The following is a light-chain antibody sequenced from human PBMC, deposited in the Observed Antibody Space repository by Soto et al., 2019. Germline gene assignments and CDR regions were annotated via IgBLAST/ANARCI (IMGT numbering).Light chain of an antibody. CDR2: GAS. CDR3: QQYASSVT. CDR1: QSFSSTF. Sequence: EIVLTQSPGSLSLSPGERATLSCRASQSFSSTFFAWYQQKPGQAPRLLIYGASSRDTGIPDRFSGSGSGTDFTLTISRLEPQDFAVYYCQQYASSVTFGQGTKVEIK. J-gene: IGKJ1*01. V-gene: IGKV3-20*01.